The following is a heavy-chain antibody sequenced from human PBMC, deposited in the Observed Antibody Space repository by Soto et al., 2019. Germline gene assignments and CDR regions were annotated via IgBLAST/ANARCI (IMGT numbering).Heavy chain of an antibody. D-gene: IGHD5-18*01. CDR2: IYYSGST. J-gene: IGHJ5*02. CDR3: ARLYVEMVTISWFDP. Sequence: SETLSLTCTVSGGSISSSSYYWGWIRQPPGKGLEWIGSIYYSGSTYYNPSLKSRVTISVDTSKNQFSLKLSSVTAADTAVYYCARLYVEMVTISWFDPWGQGTLVTVSS. V-gene: IGHV4-39*01. CDR1: GGSISSSSYY.